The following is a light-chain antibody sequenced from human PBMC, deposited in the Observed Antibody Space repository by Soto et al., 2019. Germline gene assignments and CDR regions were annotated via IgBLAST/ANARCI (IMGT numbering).Light chain of an antibody. Sequence: DIQMTQSPSTLSASIGDRVPITCRASQSISTWLAWYQQKPGTAPNLLIYDASSLESGVPSRFSGSGSGTEFPLTISSLQPDDSATYYCQQYNSYSTFGQGTKGDI. CDR2: DAS. CDR3: QQYNSYST. V-gene: IGKV1-5*01. J-gene: IGKJ1*01. CDR1: QSISTW.